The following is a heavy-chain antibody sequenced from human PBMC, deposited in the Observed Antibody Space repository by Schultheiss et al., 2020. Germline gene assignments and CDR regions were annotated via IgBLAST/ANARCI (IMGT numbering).Heavy chain of an antibody. V-gene: IGHV4-4*07. CDR3: ARGGDDCKTHV. CDR2: IYYSGST. Sequence: SETLSLTCAVSGGPISSYYWNWIRQPAGKGLEWIGRIYYSGSTNYNPSLKSRVTISVDTSKNQFSLKLSSVTAADTAVYYCARGGDDCKTHVWGQGVLVTVSS. D-gene: IGHD5-24*01. J-gene: IGHJ1*01. CDR1: GGPISSYY.